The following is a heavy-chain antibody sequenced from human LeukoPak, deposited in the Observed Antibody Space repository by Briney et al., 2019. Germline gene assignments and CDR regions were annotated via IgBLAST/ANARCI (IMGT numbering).Heavy chain of an antibody. CDR2: IYNSGST. CDR3: ATGCSGGSCYSARSRGVWFDP. D-gene: IGHD2-15*01. Sequence: PSGTLSLTCAISGGSISSGNWWNWVRQSPGKGLEWIGEIYNSGSTKYNPSLKSRVTISVQKSKNQFSLKLSSVTAADTAVYYCATGCSGGSCYSARSRGVWFDPWGQGTLVTVSS. CDR1: GGSISSGNW. V-gene: IGHV4-4*02. J-gene: IGHJ5*02.